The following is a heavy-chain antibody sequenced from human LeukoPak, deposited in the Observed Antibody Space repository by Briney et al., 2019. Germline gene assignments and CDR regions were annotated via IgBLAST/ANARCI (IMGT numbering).Heavy chain of an antibody. D-gene: IGHD5-18*01. CDR3: ARESGTAMAY. V-gene: IGHV4-30-2*01. CDR1: GGSISSGGYS. Sequence: PSETLSLTCAVSGGSISSGGYSWSWIRQPPGKGLEWIGYIYHSGSTYYNPSLKSRVTISIDRSKNQFSLKLSSVTAADTAVYYCARESGTAMAYWGQGTLVTVSS. CDR2: IYHSGST. J-gene: IGHJ4*02.